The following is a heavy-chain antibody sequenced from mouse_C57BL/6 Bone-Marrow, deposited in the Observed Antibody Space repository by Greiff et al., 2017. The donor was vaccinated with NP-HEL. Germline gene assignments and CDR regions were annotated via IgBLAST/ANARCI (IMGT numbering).Heavy chain of an antibody. Sequence: EVQLQESVAELVRPGASVKLSCTASGFNIKNTYMHWVKQRPEQGLEWIGRIDPANGNTKYAPKFQGKATLTADTSSNTAYLQLSSLTSEDTAIYYGARRRNYSHWYFDVWGTGTTVTVSS. J-gene: IGHJ1*03. D-gene: IGHD2-1*01. V-gene: IGHV14-3*01. CDR2: IDPANGNT. CDR1: GFNIKNTY. CDR3: ARRRNYSHWYFDV.